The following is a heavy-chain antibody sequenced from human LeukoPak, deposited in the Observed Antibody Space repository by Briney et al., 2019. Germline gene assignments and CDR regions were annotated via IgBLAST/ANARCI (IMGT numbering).Heavy chain of an antibody. D-gene: IGHD3-3*01. Sequence: TSETLSLTCTVSGGSMTDYYWSWIRQPPGKGLEWIGCISYSGSTNYNPSLMSRVTISVDTSKNQFSLKLSSVTAADTAEYYCARRPRAVGGYYFNYGMDVWGQGTTVTVSS. CDR3: ARRPRAVGGYYFNYGMDV. V-gene: IGHV4-59*08. CDR1: GGSMTDYY. J-gene: IGHJ6*02. CDR2: ISYSGST.